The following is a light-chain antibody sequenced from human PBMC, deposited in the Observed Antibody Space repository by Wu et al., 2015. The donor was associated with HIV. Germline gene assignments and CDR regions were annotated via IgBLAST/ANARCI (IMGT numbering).Light chain of an antibody. V-gene: IGKV3-11*01. CDR1: HSVSNY. CDR3: QQRTNWPFT. Sequence: EIVLTQSPTTLSLSPGERAALSCRASHSVSNYLAWYQQKPGQAPRLLIYDASNRATDIPARFSGSGSGTDFTLTISSLEPEDFAVYYCQQRTNWPFTFGPGDQ. J-gene: IGKJ2*01. CDR2: DAS.